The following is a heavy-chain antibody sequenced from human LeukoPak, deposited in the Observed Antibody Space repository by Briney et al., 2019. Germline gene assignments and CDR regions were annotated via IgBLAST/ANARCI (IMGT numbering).Heavy chain of an antibody. CDR1: GFTFSSYA. V-gene: IGHV3-23*01. CDR2: ISGSGGST. CDR3: TTDGSAGIGDY. J-gene: IGHJ4*02. Sequence: GGSLRLSCAASGFTFSSYAMSWVRQAPGKGLEWVSAISGSGGSTYYADSVKGRFTISRDNSKNTLYLQMNSLKTEDTAVYYCTTDGSAGIGDYWGQGTLVTVSS. D-gene: IGHD6-19*01.